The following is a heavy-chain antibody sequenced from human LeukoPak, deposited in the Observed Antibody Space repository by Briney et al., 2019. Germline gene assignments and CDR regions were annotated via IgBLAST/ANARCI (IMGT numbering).Heavy chain of an antibody. CDR3: AKGPERGSFDF. V-gene: IGHV3-23*01. Sequence: GASMRLSYAASGFTFNSYAMSWLHQAPQKGLEWVSSISGGSTYYADSVQGRFTISRDNSKNTLYLQMNSLRAEDTAVYYCAKGPERGSFDFWGQGTLVTVSS. CDR1: GFTFNSYA. CDR2: ISGGST. J-gene: IGHJ4*02. D-gene: IGHD3-10*01.